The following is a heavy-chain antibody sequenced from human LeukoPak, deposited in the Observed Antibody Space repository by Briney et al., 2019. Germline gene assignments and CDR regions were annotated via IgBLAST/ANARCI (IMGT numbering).Heavy chain of an antibody. J-gene: IGHJ4*02. D-gene: IGHD2-15*01. Sequence: PGRSLRLSCAVSGFTFRRYGMHWVRQAPGKGLVWVSRINNDGRSTSYAGSVKGRFTISRDNAKNTLYLQMNSLRAEDTAVYYCARDNEYCTGGTCRLDYWGQGALVTVSS. CDR2: INNDGRST. V-gene: IGHV3-74*01. CDR1: GFTFRRYG. CDR3: ARDNEYCTGGTCRLDY.